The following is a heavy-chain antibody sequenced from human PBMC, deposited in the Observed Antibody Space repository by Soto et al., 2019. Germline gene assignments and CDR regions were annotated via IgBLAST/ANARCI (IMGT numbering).Heavy chain of an antibody. CDR1: GGTFSSYA. D-gene: IGHD1-1*01. CDR3: ASPGTTGTNDAFDI. V-gene: IGHV1-69*12. CDR2: IIPIFGTA. Sequence: QVQLVQSGAEVKKPGSSVKVSCKASGGTFSSYAISWVRQAPGQGLEWMGGIIPIFGTANYAQKFQVRVTITADESKSTAYMELSSLRSENTAVYYCASPGTTGTNDAFDIWGQGTMVTVSS. J-gene: IGHJ3*02.